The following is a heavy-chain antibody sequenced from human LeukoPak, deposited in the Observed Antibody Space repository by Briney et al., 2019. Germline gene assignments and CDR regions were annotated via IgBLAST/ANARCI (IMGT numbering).Heavy chain of an antibody. CDR1: GYAFTNYA. Sequence: ASVKVSCKASGYAFTNYAMHWLRQAPGQRLEWVGWINAASGNTKYSQRLQGRITITRDTSANTVYMQLSSLRSEDSAVYYCARARYYDDSSVFKLDFWGQGSLVTVSS. V-gene: IGHV1-3*01. CDR2: INAASGNT. CDR3: ARARYYDDSSVFKLDF. J-gene: IGHJ4*02. D-gene: IGHD3-22*01.